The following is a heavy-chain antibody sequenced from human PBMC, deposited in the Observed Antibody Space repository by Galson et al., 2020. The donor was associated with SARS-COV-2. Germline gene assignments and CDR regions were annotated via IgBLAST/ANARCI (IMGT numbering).Heavy chain of an antibody. D-gene: IGHD3-10*01. CDR3: ARGFGTLIDY. V-gene: IGHV4-31*03. Sequence: ETSETLSLTCTVSGGSISSGGYYWSWIRQHPGKGLEWIGYIYYSGSTYYNPSLKSRVTISVDTSKNQFSLKLSSVTAADTAVYYCARGFGTLIDYWGQGTLVTVSS. CDR2: IYYSGST. J-gene: IGHJ4*02. CDR1: GGSISSGGYY.